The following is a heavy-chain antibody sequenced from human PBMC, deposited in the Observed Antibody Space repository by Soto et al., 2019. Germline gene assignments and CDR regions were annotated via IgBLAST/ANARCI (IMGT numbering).Heavy chain of an antibody. D-gene: IGHD4-17*01. J-gene: IGHJ4*02. CDR2: IYWDDSK. CDR1: GFSLSTNGVG. Sequence: QITLKESGPTLVKPTQTLTLTCTFSGFSLSTNGVGVGWIRQPPGKALEWLALIYWDDSKEYSPSLKSRLTNTQDTSRNQVVLTMTNMDPVDTATYYCAKKGGGDYILGYWGQGTLVTVSS. CDR3: AKKGGGDYILGY. V-gene: IGHV2-5*02.